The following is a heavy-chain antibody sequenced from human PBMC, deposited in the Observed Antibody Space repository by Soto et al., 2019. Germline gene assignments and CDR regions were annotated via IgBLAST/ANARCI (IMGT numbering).Heavy chain of an antibody. V-gene: IGHV4-4*02. CDR3: ERAPASSSFFDY. CDR2: IYHSGST. CDR1: SGSISSSNW. D-gene: IGHD6-6*01. J-gene: IGHJ4*02. Sequence: PSETLSLTCAVSSGSISSSNWWSWVRQPPGKGLEWIGEIYHSGSTNYNPSLKSRVTISVDKSKNQFSLKLSSVTAADTAVYYCERAPASSSFFDYWGQGTLVTVSS.